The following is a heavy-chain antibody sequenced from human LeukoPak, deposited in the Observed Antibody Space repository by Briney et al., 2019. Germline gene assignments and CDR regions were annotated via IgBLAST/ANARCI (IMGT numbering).Heavy chain of an antibody. CDR2: IFSGGNT. Sequence: GGSLRLSCAASRLTVSTIYMTWVRQAPGKGLEWVSVIFSGGNTYYADSVQGRFTISRDNSKNMLYLQMNGLRADDTAVYYCGRGGVGMYYFDFWGQGTLVTVSS. CDR1: RLTVSTIY. D-gene: IGHD2-21*01. V-gene: IGHV3-53*01. CDR3: GRGGVGMYYFDF. J-gene: IGHJ4*02.